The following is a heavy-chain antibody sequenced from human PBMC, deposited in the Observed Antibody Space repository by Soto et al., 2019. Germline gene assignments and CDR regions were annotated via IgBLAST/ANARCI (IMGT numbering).Heavy chain of an antibody. V-gene: IGHV4-59*01. CDR3: ARAEDYYDSSGPVY. CDR1: GGSFSGYY. J-gene: IGHJ4*02. Sequence: PSETLSLTCAVYGGSFSGYYWSWIRQPPGKGLEWIGYIYYSGSTNYNPSLKSRVTISVDTSKNQFSLKLSSVTAADTAVYYCARAEDYYDSSGPVYWGQGTLVTVSS. CDR2: IYYSGST. D-gene: IGHD3-22*01.